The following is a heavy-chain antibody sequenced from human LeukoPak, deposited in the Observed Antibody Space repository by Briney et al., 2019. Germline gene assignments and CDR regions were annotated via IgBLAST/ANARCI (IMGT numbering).Heavy chain of an antibody. Sequence: PSETLSLTCTVSGGSISSYYWSWIRQPPGKGLEWIGYIYYSGSTNYNPSLKSRVTISVDTSKNQFSLKLSSVTAADTAVYYCARALYYYGSGSYYFYYYMDVWGKGTLVTVSS. J-gene: IGHJ6*03. V-gene: IGHV4-59*01. CDR3: ARALYYYGSGSYYFYYYMDV. D-gene: IGHD3-10*01. CDR1: GGSISSYY. CDR2: IYYSGST.